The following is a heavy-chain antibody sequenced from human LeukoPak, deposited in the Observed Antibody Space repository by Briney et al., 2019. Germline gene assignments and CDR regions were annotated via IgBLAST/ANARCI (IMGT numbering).Heavy chain of an antibody. CDR1: GFTFSSYA. J-gene: IGHJ4*02. D-gene: IGHD3-10*01. CDR2: ISYDGSNK. V-gene: IGHV3-30-3*01. Sequence: PGRSLRLSCAASGFTFSSYAMHWVRQAPGKGLEWVAVISYDGSNKYYADSVKGRFTISRDNSKNTLYLQMNSLRAEDTAVYYCAKEPRLWFGDRGYYFDYWGQGTLVTVSS. CDR3: AKEPRLWFGDRGYYFDY.